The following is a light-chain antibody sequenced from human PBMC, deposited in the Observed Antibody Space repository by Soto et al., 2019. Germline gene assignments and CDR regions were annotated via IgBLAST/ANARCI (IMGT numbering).Light chain of an antibody. CDR2: DAS. V-gene: IGKV1-5*01. CDR1: QTISTS. CDR3: QQSYTSPPWT. J-gene: IGKJ1*01. Sequence: DIQMTQSPSTLSASVGDRVTITCRASQTISTSLAWYQQKPGKAPKLLIYDASSLESGVPSRFSGSGSGRDFTLTISSLRPEDIATYFCQQSYTSPPWTFGQGTKVDIK.